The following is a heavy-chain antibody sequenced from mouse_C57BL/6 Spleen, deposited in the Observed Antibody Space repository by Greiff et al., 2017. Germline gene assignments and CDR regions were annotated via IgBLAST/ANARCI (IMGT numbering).Heavy chain of an antibody. CDR3: ARGGSSYGYFDV. CDR1: GYAFSSSW. J-gene: IGHJ1*03. V-gene: IGHV1-82*01. CDR2: IYPGDGDT. Sequence: VMLVESGPALVKPGASVKISCKASGYAFSSSWMNWVKQRPGKGLEWIGRIYPGDGDTNYNGKFKGKATLTADKSSSTAYMQLSSLTSEDSAVYFCARGGSSYGYFDVWGTGTTVTVSS. D-gene: IGHD1-1*01.